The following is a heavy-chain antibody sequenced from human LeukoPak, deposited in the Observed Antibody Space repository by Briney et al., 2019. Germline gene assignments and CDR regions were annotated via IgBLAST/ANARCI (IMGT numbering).Heavy chain of an antibody. V-gene: IGHV3-30*09. D-gene: IGHD3-22*01. CDR3: ASYVYDVGGYYYRTPVQY. CDR2: ISYDGSNK. J-gene: IGHJ4*02. Sequence: GGSLRLSCAASGFTFSSYAMHWVRQAPGKGLEWVAVISYDGSNKYYADSVKGRFAVSRDNSKNTLYLQMRSLRPEDTAVYYCASYVYDVGGYYYRTPVQYWGQGTPVTVSS. CDR1: GFTFSSYA.